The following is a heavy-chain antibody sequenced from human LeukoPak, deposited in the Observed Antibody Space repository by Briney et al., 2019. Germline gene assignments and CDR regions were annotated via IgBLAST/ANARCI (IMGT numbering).Heavy chain of an antibody. CDR2: ISGDGGST. J-gene: IGHJ4*02. Sequence: GGSLRLSCAASGFTFDDYAMHWVRQAPGKGLEWVSLISGDGGSTYHADSVKGRFTISRDNSKNYLYLQMNSLRTEDTALYYCAKDIRVWVTESHFDYWGQGTLVTVSS. V-gene: IGHV3-43*02. CDR1: GFTFDDYA. D-gene: IGHD3-16*01. CDR3: AKDIRVWVTESHFDY.